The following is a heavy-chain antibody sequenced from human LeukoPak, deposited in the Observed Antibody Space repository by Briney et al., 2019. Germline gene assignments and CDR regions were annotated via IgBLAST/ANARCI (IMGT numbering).Heavy chain of an antibody. D-gene: IGHD3-3*01. V-gene: IGHV1-69*13. Sequence: AASVKVSCKASGGTFISYAISWVRQAPGQGLEWMGGIIPIFGTANYAQKFQGRVTITADESTSTAYMELSSLRSEDTAVYYCARVELMYDFWSGYYLDYWGQGTLVTVSS. CDR2: IIPIFGTA. CDR1: GGTFISYA. J-gene: IGHJ4*02. CDR3: ARVELMYDFWSGYYLDY.